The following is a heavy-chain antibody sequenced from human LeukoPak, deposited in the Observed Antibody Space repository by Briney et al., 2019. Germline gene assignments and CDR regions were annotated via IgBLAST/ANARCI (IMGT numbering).Heavy chain of an antibody. CDR2: MNPNSGNT. V-gene: IGHV1-8*01. D-gene: IGHD5-24*01. Sequence: GASVKVSCKASGYTFTSYDINWVRQATGQGLEWMGWMNPNSGNTGYAQKFQGRVTMTRKTSISTAYMELSSLRSEDTAVYYCARGPGRWLQLRGVYYFDYWGQGTLVTVSS. CDR1: GYTFTSYD. CDR3: ARGPGRWLQLRGVYYFDY. J-gene: IGHJ4*02.